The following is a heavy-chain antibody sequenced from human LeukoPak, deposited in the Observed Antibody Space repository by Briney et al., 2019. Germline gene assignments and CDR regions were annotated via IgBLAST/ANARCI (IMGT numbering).Heavy chain of an antibody. CDR3: ARDMGVAATRNYGMDV. CDR2: ISSSSSYI. V-gene: IGHV3-21*01. Sequence: PGGSLRLSCAASGFTFSSYSMNWVRQAPGKGLQWVSSISSSSSYIYYADSVKGRFTISRANAKTSLSLQMNSLRAEDTAVYYCARDMGVAATRNYGMDVWGQGTMVTVSS. CDR1: GFTFSSYS. D-gene: IGHD2-15*01. J-gene: IGHJ6*02.